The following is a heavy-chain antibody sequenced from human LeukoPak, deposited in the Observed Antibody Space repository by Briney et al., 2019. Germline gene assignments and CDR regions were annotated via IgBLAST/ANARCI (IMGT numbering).Heavy chain of an antibody. CDR2: IIPIFGTA. Sequence: GASVKVSCKASGYTFTGYYMHWVRQAPGQGLEWMGGIIPIFGTANYAQKFQGRVTITADKSTSTAYMELSSLRSEDTAVYYCARGRELLYFLDYWGQGTLVTVSS. CDR3: ARGRELLYFLDY. CDR1: GYTFTGYY. D-gene: IGHD1-26*01. J-gene: IGHJ4*02. V-gene: IGHV1-69*06.